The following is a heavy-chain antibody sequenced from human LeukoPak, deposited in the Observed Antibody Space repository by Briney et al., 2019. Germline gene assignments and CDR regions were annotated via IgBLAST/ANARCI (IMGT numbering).Heavy chain of an antibody. D-gene: IGHD5-12*01. CDR3: ARDSPRGFDAFDI. CDR1: GGSISSYY. CDR2: IYYSGST. Sequence: PSETLSLTGTVSGGSISSYYWSWIRQPPGKGLEWIGYIYYSGSTNYNPSLKSRVTISVDTSKNQFSLKLSSVTAADTAVYYCARDSPRGFDAFDIWGQGTMVTVSS. V-gene: IGHV4-59*01. J-gene: IGHJ3*02.